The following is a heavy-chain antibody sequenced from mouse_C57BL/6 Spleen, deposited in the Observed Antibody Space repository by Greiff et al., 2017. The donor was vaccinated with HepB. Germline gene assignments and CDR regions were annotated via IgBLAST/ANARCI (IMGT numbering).Heavy chain of an antibody. V-gene: IGHV3-6*01. D-gene: IGHD2-4*01. CDR3: ASKGLRYYDYDGFAY. J-gene: IGHJ3*01. CDR2: ISYDGSN. CDR1: GYSITSGYY. Sequence: EVKLMESGPGLVKPSQSLSLTCSVTGYSITSGYYWNWIRQFPGNKLEWMGYISYDGSNNYNPSLKNRISITRDTSKNQFFLKLNSVTTEDTATYYCASKGLRYYDYDGFAYWGQGTLVTVSA.